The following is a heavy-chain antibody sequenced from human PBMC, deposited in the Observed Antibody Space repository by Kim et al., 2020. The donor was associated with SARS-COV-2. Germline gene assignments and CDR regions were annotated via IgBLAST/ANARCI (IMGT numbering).Heavy chain of an antibody. CDR1: GFTFSSYA. D-gene: IGHD1-26*01. J-gene: IGHJ4*02. Sequence: GGSLRLSCSGSGFTFSSYALHWVRQAPGKGLQWVAAISSDGNAVYYTQSLKGRFTISRDNSKNTVFLQMNSLRPEDTAVYFCARDPHSGKHDIDYWCQGT. CDR2: ISSDGNAV. CDR3: ARDPHSGKHDIDY. V-gene: IGHV3-30-3*01.